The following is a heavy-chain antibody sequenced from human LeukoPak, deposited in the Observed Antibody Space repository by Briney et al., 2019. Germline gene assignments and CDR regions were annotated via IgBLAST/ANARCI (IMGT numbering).Heavy chain of an antibody. Sequence: SETLSLTCTVSGGSISSSSYYWGWIRQPPGKGLEWIGSIYYSGSTYYDPSLKSRVTISVDTSKNQFSLKLSSVTAADTAVYYCARRGWFGEFPNWFDPWGQGTLVTVSS. CDR2: IYYSGST. D-gene: IGHD3-10*01. CDR3: ARRGWFGEFPNWFDP. CDR1: GGSISSSSYY. J-gene: IGHJ5*02. V-gene: IGHV4-39*07.